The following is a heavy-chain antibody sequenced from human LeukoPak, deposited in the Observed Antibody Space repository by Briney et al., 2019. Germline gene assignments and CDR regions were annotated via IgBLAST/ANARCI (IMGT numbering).Heavy chain of an antibody. V-gene: IGHV6-1*01. CDR2: TYSRSKWYT. CDR1: GDSVSSNSAT. Sequence: PSQTLSLTCAISGDSVSSNSATWNWIRQSPSRGLEWLGRTYSRSKWYTDYAVSAKSRITINPDTSKNQFSLQLKSVTPEDTAVYYCARGGSGALGYWGQGTLITVSS. CDR3: ARGGSGALGY. D-gene: IGHD1-26*01. J-gene: IGHJ4*02.